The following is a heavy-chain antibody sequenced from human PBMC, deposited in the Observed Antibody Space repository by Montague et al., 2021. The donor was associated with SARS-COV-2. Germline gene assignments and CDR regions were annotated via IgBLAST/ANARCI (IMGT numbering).Heavy chain of an antibody. D-gene: IGHD5/OR15-5a*01. Sequence: SLRISCAASGFTFSKYSMNWVRQAPGKGLEWVSSISTSSLYIYYAASVKGRFTISRANAKNSLFLRMDSLRAEDTAVYYCARALSASYSVGGDSFDIWGQGTMVTVSS. CDR3: ARALSASYSVGGDSFDI. V-gene: IGHV3-21*01. CDR2: ISTSSLYI. CDR1: GFTFSKYS. J-gene: IGHJ3*02.